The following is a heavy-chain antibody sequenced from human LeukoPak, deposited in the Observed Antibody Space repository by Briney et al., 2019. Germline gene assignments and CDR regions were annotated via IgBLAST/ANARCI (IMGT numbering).Heavy chain of an antibody. CDR1: GFTVSSNY. Sequence: GGSLRLSCAASGFTVSSNYMSRVRQAPGKGLEWVANIKQDGSEQYYVDSVKGRFTISRDNAKNSLYLQMNSLRAEDTAVYYCARGGGYLGYWGQGTLVTVSS. CDR2: IKQDGSEQ. CDR3: ARGGGYLGY. V-gene: IGHV3-7*01. D-gene: IGHD2-21*01. J-gene: IGHJ4*02.